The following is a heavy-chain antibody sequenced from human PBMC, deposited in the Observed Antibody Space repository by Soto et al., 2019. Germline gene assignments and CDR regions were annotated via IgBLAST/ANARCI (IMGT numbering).Heavy chain of an antibody. V-gene: IGHV1-18*01. D-gene: IGHD3-22*01. Sequence: ASVKVSCKASGYTFTTYGIIWVRQAPGQGLEWMGWISAYNGNTNYAQKLQGRVTMTTDTSTSTAYMELRSLRSDDTAVYYCARDHGDHGGGLLHAWFDPWGQGTLVTVSS. CDR1: GYTFTTYG. CDR2: ISAYNGNT. CDR3: ARDHGDHGGGLLHAWFDP. J-gene: IGHJ5*02.